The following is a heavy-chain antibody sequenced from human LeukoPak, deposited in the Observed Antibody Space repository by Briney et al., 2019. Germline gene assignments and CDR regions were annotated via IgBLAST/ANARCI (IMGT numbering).Heavy chain of an antibody. V-gene: IGHV1-2*06. Sequence: ASVKVSCRASGRTFTCHYIHWVRQAPGQGLEWMGRIDPNSGGTNYAQKFQGRVTITRDTPISTAYMELSRLTSDDTAVYYCASRRDSGSFGADYWGQGTLVTVSS. CDR2: IDPNSGGT. CDR1: GRTFTCHY. J-gene: IGHJ4*02. D-gene: IGHD1-26*01. CDR3: ASRRDSGSFGADY.